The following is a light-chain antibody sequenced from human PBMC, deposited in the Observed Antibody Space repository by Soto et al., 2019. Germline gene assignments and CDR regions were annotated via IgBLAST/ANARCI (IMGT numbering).Light chain of an antibody. CDR2: RAS. V-gene: IGKV1-5*03. CDR3: QQSYSTPWT. J-gene: IGKJ1*01. Sequence: DIQMTQSPSTLSASVGDRVPIPCRASQNISIWLAWYQQRPGRAPKLLIYRASSLESGVPSRFSGSGSGTDFTLTISSLQPEDFATYYCQQSYSTPWTCGQGTKGDI. CDR1: QNISIW.